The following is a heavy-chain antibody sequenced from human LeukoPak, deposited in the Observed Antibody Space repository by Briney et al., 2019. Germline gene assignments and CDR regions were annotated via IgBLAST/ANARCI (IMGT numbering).Heavy chain of an antibody. Sequence: GGSLRLSCAASGFTFSSYWMSWVRQAPGKGLEWVAVISYDGSNKYYADSVKGRFTISRDNSKNTLYLQMNSLRAEDTAVYYCASQREVGALFDYWGQGTLVTVSS. CDR1: GFTFSSYW. V-gene: IGHV3-30-3*01. CDR2: ISYDGSNK. D-gene: IGHD1-26*01. CDR3: ASQREVGALFDY. J-gene: IGHJ4*02.